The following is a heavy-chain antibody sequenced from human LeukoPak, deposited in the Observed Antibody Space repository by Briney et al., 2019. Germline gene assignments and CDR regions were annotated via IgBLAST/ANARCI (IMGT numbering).Heavy chain of an antibody. CDR2: ISGSGGST. Sequence: GGSLRLSCAASGFTFSSYAMSWVRQAPGKGLEWVSAISGSGGSTYYADSVKGRFTISRDNSKSTLYLQMNSLRAEDTAVYYCAKDWSPYGDYVGYFDYWGQGTLVTVSS. CDR1: GFTFSSYA. V-gene: IGHV3-23*01. J-gene: IGHJ4*02. CDR3: AKDWSPYGDYVGYFDY. D-gene: IGHD4-17*01.